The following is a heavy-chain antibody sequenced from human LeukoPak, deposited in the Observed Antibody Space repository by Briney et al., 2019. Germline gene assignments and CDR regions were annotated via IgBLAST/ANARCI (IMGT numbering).Heavy chain of an antibody. CDR1: GFTFSSYA. D-gene: IGHD3-10*01. V-gene: IGHV3-23*01. CDR2: ISGSGGST. Sequence: PGGSLRLSGAASGFTFSSYAMSWVRQAPGKVLEWVSAISGSGGSTYYADSVKGWFTISRDNSKNTLYLQMNSLRAEDTAVYYCATLWFGEFFYYYYGMDVWGQGTTVTVSS. J-gene: IGHJ6*02. CDR3: ATLWFGEFFYYYYGMDV.